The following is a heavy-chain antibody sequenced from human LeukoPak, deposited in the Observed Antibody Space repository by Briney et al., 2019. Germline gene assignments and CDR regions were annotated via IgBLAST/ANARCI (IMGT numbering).Heavy chain of an antibody. J-gene: IGHJ5*02. D-gene: IGHD1-26*01. V-gene: IGHV4-4*07. CDR2: IYTSGST. CDR3: ARGSGSYYGNWFDP. Sequence: PSETLSLTCTVSGGSISSYYWSWIRQPAGKGLEWIGRIYTSGSTNYNPSLKSRVTISVDKSKNQFSLKLSSVTAADTAVYYCARGSGSYYGNWFDPWGQGTLVTVFS. CDR1: GGSISSYY.